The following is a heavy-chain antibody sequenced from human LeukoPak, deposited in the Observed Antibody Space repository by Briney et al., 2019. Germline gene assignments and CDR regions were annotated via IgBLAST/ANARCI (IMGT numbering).Heavy chain of an antibody. D-gene: IGHD1-7*01. V-gene: IGHV4-39*01. J-gene: IGHJ4*02. CDR2: MYYSGIT. CDR3: ARSNWDSNVGIDY. Sequence: PSETLSLTCTVSGGSISSSSYSWGWIRQPPGKGLEWIGTMYYSGITYYNPSLKSRVTTSVDTSKNQFTLKVSSVTAADTAVYYCARSNWDSNVGIDYWGQGILVIVSS. CDR1: GGSISSSSYS.